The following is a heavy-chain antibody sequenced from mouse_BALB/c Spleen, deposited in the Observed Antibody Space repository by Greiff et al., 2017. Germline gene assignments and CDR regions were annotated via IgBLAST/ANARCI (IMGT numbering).Heavy chain of an antibody. J-gene: IGHJ3*01. Sequence: EVHLVESGGGLVQPGGSRKLSCAASGFTFSSFGMHWVRQAPEKGLEWVAYISSGSSTIYYADTVKGRFTISRDNPKNTLFLQMTSLRSEDTAMYYCARHYDYEAWFAYWGQGTLVTVSA. CDR3: ARHYDYEAWFAY. V-gene: IGHV5-17*02. CDR1: GFTFSSFG. CDR2: ISSGSSTI. D-gene: IGHD2-4*01.